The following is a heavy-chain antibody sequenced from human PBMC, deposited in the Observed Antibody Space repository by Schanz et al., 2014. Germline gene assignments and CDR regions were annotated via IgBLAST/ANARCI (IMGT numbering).Heavy chain of an antibody. D-gene: IGHD2-2*01. J-gene: IGHJ4*02. CDR3: AKVAPAATYLDS. CDR1: GFTVNNYA. V-gene: IGHV3-9*01. CDR2: MSWNAGSL. Sequence: EVQLLESGGRLVQPGGSLRLSCTVSGFTVNNYAMNWVRQAPGRGLEWVSGMSWNAGSLGYGDSVKGRFTISRDNAKNSLYLQMNSLRAEDTAVYYCAKVAPAATYLDSWGLGTLVTVSS.